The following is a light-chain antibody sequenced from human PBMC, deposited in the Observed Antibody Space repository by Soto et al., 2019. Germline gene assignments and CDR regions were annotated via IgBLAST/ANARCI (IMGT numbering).Light chain of an antibody. Sequence: IPMTQSPCSRSASVGDRVSIHCRASHDISNYLAWYQQRPGKVPKLLVYAASALQSGVPSRFSGSGSGTDFTLTISSLLPEDVATYYCQQYYSYPRTFGQGTKVDIK. CDR1: HDISNY. CDR3: QQYYSYPRT. V-gene: IGKV1-27*01. J-gene: IGKJ1*01. CDR2: AAS.